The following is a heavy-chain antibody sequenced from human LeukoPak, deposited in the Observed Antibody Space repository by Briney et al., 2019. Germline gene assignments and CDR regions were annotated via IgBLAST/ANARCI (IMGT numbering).Heavy chain of an antibody. D-gene: IGHD6-13*01. V-gene: IGHV1-69*02. CDR3: ARAKIAAENFDY. CDR2: IILILGIA. Sequence: SVKVSCKASGGTFSSYTISWVRQAPGQGLEWMGRIILILGIANYAQKFQGRVTITADKSTSTAYMELSSLRSEDTAVYYCARAKIAAENFDYWGQGTLVTVSS. J-gene: IGHJ4*02. CDR1: GGTFSSYT.